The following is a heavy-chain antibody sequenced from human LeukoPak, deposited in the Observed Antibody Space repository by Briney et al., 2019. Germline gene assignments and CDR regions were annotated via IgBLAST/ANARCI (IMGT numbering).Heavy chain of an antibody. V-gene: IGHV3-21*01. Sequence: GGSLRLSCAASGFTFSSYSMNWVRQAPGKGLEWVSSTSSSSSYIYYADSVKGRFTISRDNAKNSLYLQMNSLRAEDTAVYYCARKPTEYCSGGSCLGGWGQGTLVTVSS. CDR3: ARKPTEYCSGGSCLGG. CDR1: GFTFSSYS. D-gene: IGHD2-15*01. CDR2: TSSSSSYI. J-gene: IGHJ4*02.